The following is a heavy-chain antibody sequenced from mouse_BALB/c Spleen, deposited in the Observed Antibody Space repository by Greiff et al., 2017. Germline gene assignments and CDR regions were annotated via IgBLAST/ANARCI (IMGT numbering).Heavy chain of an antibody. CDR3: ARDRGDYGYWYFDV. CDR1: GFTFSSYA. CDR2: ISSGGSYT. Sequence: EVQRVESGGGLVKPGGSLKLSCAASGFTFSSYAMSWVRQSPEKRLEWVAEISSGGSYTYYPDTVTGRFTISRDNAKNTLYLEMSSLRSEDTAMYYCARDRGDYGYWYFDVWGAGTTVTVSS. D-gene: IGHD2-4*01. J-gene: IGHJ1*01. V-gene: IGHV5-9-4*01.